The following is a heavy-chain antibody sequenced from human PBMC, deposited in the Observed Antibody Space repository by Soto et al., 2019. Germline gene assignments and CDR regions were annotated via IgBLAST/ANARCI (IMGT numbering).Heavy chain of an antibody. V-gene: IGHV3-33*01. J-gene: IGHJ4*02. D-gene: IGHD5-12*01. CDR1: GFTFSSYG. Sequence: QVQLVESGGGVVQPGRSLRLSCAASGFTFSSYGMHWVRQAPGKGLEWVAVIWYDGSNKYYADSVKGRFTISRDNSKNTLYLQMNSLRAEDTAVYYGARVKVSGGYGLIDYWGQGTLVTVSS. CDR2: IWYDGSNK. CDR3: ARVKVSGGYGLIDY.